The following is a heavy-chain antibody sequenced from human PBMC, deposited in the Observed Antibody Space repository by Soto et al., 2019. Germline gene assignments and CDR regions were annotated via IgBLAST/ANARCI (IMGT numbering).Heavy chain of an antibody. CDR1: GFTVSSTQ. D-gene: IGHD4-4*01. V-gene: IGHV3-66*01. Sequence: GGSLRLSCAASGFTVSSTQMSWVRQAPGKGLEWVSVFYGGGGIYYADSVKGRFTISRDNSKNMLYLQMNSLRAEDTAVYYCARDPLTTEWGQGTLVTVSS. J-gene: IGHJ4*01. CDR3: ARDPLTTE. CDR2: FYGGGGI.